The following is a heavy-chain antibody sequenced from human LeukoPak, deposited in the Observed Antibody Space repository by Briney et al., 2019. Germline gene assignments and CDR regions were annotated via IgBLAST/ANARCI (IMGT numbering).Heavy chain of an antibody. CDR1: GFIFSNFA. CDR3: AKQFLDAN. V-gene: IGHV3-23*01. D-gene: IGHD5-24*01. CDR2: INAVDANT. J-gene: IGHJ4*02. Sequence: GGSLRLSCAASGFIFSNFAMTWVRQGPGKGLEWVATINAVDANTYYADSVRGRFTVSRDNSKNTLYLQMTSLRAEDTALYFCAKQFLDANWGQGTLVTVSS.